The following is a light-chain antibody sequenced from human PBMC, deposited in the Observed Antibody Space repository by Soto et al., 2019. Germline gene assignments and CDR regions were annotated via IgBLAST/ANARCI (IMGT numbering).Light chain of an antibody. Sequence: QSVLTQPASVSGSPGQSITISCTGTSSDVGGYNFVSWYQQHPDKAPKLMIYDVTNRPSGVSNRFSGSKSGNTASLTISGXXXXXXADYYCSSYTSISTYVFGTGTKLTVL. CDR2: DVT. CDR1: SSDVGGYNF. V-gene: IGLV2-14*01. J-gene: IGLJ1*01. CDR3: SSYTSISTYV.